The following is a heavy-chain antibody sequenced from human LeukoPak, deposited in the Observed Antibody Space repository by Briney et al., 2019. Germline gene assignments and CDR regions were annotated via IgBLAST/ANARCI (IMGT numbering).Heavy chain of an antibody. V-gene: IGHV4-30-4*01. Sequence: SETLSLTCTVSGVSISSGDYYWSWIRQPPGKGLEWIGYIYYSGSTYYNPSLKSRVTISVDTSKNQFSLKLSSVTAADTAVYYCARAEVVPAAIGHYYYGMDVWGQGTTVTVSS. CDR2: IYYSGST. J-gene: IGHJ6*02. D-gene: IGHD2-2*01. CDR1: GVSISSGDYY. CDR3: ARAEVVPAAIGHYYYGMDV.